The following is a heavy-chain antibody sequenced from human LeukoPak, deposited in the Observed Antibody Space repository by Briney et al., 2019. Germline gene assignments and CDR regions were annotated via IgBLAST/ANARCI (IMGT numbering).Heavy chain of an antibody. D-gene: IGHD5-24*01. CDR2: IIPIVGIT. CDR3: ARGTRDGYNSPLDY. Sequence: ASVKVSCKASGYTFASYYMHWVRQAPGQGLEWMGRIIPIVGITNYAQKFQGRVTISADKSTNTAYMELSSLKSEDTAVYYCARGTRDGYNSPLDYWGQGALVTVSS. V-gene: IGHV1-46*01. J-gene: IGHJ4*02. CDR1: GYTFASYY.